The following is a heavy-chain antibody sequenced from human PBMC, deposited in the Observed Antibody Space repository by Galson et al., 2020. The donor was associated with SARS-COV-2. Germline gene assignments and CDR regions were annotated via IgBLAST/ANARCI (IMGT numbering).Heavy chain of an antibody. Sequence: GGSLRLSCVASGFSFRSYWMVWVRQSPGKGPMWVSRIDLDGSGTRYTDSVRGRFTITRDNAKNTLYLEMNSLRAEDTGVYYCAREDSHKIDPWGQGTMVIVSS. CDR3: AREDSHKIDP. CDR2: IDLDGSGT. J-gene: IGHJ5*02. V-gene: IGHV3-74*01. D-gene: IGHD2-21*01. CDR1: GFSFRSYW.